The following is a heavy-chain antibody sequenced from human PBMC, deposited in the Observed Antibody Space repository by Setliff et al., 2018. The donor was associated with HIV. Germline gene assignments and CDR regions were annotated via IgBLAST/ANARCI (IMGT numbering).Heavy chain of an antibody. Sequence: ETLSLTCAVYGASFSDYSWNWIRQTPEKGLEWIAEITQSGTTNYNPSLRGRVTIVVGTSKNHFSLNLRSVTAADTAFYYCATKGWNAYKAFDYWGQGTLVTVSS. D-gene: IGHD1-1*01. J-gene: IGHJ4*02. V-gene: IGHV4-34*01. CDR3: ATKGWNAYKAFDY. CDR1: GASFSDYS. CDR2: ITQSGTT.